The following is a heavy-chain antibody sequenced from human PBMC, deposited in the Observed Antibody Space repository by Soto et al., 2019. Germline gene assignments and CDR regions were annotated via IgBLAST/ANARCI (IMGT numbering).Heavy chain of an antibody. CDR3: AIGTGYDFLTCDIQH. D-gene: IGHD3-9*01. J-gene: IGHJ1*01. CDR2: IYYSGST. V-gene: IGHV4-31*11. CDR1: GGSISSGGYY. Sequence: SETLSLTCAVSGGSISSGGYYWSWIRQHPGKGLEWIGYIYYSGSTYYNPSLKSRVTISVDTSKNQFSLKLSSVTAADTAVYYCAIGTGYDFLTCDIQHWGQGTLVTVSS.